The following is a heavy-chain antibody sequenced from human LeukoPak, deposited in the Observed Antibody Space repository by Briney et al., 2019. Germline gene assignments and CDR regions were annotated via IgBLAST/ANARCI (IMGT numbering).Heavy chain of an antibody. CDR1: GYSISSGYY. Sequence: PSETLSLTCTVSGYSISSGYYWGWIRQPPGKGLEWIGSIYHSGSTYYNPSLKSRVTISVDTSKNQFSLKLSSVTAADTAVYYCARGSYYGSGNKFDPWGQGTLVTVSS. D-gene: IGHD3-10*01. V-gene: IGHV4-38-2*02. CDR3: ARGSYYGSGNKFDP. J-gene: IGHJ5*02. CDR2: IYHSGST.